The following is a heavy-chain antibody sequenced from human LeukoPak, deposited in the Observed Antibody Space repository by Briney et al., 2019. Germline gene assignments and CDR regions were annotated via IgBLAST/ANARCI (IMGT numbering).Heavy chain of an antibody. Sequence: GGSLRLSCAASGFTFSSYGMHWVRQAPGKGLEWVAVISYDGSNKYYADSVKGRFTISRDNSKNTLYLQMNSLRAEDTAVYYCAKALTGSVTAVDYWGQGTLVTVSS. V-gene: IGHV3-30*18. D-gene: IGHD2-21*02. J-gene: IGHJ4*02. CDR1: GFTFSSYG. CDR3: AKALTGSVTAVDY. CDR2: ISYDGSNK.